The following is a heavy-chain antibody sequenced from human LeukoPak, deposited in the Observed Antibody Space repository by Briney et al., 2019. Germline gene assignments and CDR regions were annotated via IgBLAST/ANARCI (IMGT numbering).Heavy chain of an antibody. D-gene: IGHD6-19*01. Sequence: GGSLRLSCVASGITFSSYSMNWVRQAPGKGLEWVSYISSFSGTINYADSVKGRFTISRDNAKNSLYLQMNSLRAEDTAVYYCARDSRYSSGWYYFDYWGQGTLVTVSS. CDR2: ISSFSGTI. V-gene: IGHV3-48*01. CDR3: ARDSRYSSGWYYFDY. J-gene: IGHJ4*02. CDR1: GITFSSYS.